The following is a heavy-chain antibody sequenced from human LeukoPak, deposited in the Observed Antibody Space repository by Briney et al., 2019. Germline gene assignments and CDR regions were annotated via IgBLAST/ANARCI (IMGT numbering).Heavy chain of an antibody. CDR1: GGSVSSGTYY. V-gene: IGHV4-61*01. CDR3: ARDEDNSGRYYYYMDV. CDR2: IYHSGST. D-gene: IGHD3-22*01. Sequence: SETLSLTCTVSGGSVSSGTYYWNWIRQPPGKGLEWIGYIYHSGSTNYNPSLKSRATISIDTSKNRFSLKLNYVTAADTAVYYCARDEDNSGRYYYYMDVWGKGTTVTVSS. J-gene: IGHJ6*03.